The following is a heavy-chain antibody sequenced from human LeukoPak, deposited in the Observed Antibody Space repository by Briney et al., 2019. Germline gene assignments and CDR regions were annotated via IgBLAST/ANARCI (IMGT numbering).Heavy chain of an antibody. CDR1: GYSFTTYW. J-gene: IGHJ4*02. D-gene: IGHD2-2*01. CDR2: IYPGDFDI. Sequence: GESLKISCQASGYSFTTYWIGWVRQMPGKGLEWMGIIYPGDFDIRYSPSLQGQVTISADRSINTAYLQWGSLKASDTAIYYCMRHVAAGDRTSWSDYWGQGTLITVSS. V-gene: IGHV5-51*01. CDR3: MRHVAAGDRTSWSDY.